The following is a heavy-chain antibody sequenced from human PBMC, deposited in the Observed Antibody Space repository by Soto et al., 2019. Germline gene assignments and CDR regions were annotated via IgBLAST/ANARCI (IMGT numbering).Heavy chain of an antibody. V-gene: IGHV4-31*03. J-gene: IGHJ3*01. Sequence: QVRLQESGPGLVRPSQTLSLTCSVSGDSLTIGGHYWTWIRQHPGKGLEWIGYIYHSGSTYYSPSLKIRVTISFHTSENQFSLKLTSMTASDTDVYYCARGGDGFDLWGQGKMVTVSS. CDR3: ARGGDGFDL. CDR2: IYHSGST. CDR1: GDSLTIGGHY.